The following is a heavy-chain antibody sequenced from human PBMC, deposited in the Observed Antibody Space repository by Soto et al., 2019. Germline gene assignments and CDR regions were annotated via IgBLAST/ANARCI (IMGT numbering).Heavy chain of an antibody. D-gene: IGHD4-4*01. CDR3: ARGSYRAFDY. J-gene: IGHJ4*02. CDR1: EFSVSSNY. V-gene: IGHV3-53*01. CDR2: IYSGGAT. Sequence: PGGSLRLSCAVSEFSVSSNYLNWVRQAPGKGLEWVSGIYSGGATYYADSAKGRFTVSRDNSKNTLYLQMNSLRVEDMAVYYCARGSYRAFDYWGLGTLVTVS.